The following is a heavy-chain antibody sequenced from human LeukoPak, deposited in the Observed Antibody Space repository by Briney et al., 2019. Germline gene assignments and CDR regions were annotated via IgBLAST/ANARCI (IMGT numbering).Heavy chain of an antibody. D-gene: IGHD1-1*01. Sequence: SETLSLTCTVSGGSIRSHYWSWTRQPAGKGLEWIGRIDGSGYSAYNPSLQSRVTMSVDTSKDQFSLRVTSVTAADTAVYYCARDRGTPGIDPWGQGTLVTVSS. CDR3: ARDRGTPGIDP. J-gene: IGHJ5*02. V-gene: IGHV4-4*07. CDR1: GGSIRSHY. CDR2: IDGSGYS.